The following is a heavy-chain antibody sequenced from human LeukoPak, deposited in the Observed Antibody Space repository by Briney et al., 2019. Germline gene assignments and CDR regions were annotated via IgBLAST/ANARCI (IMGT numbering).Heavy chain of an antibody. CDR2: INHSGST. CDR1: GGSFSGYY. CDR3: ARGRARYGDYRY. V-gene: IGHV4-34*01. Sequence: PSETLSLTCAVYGGSFSGYYWSWIRQPPGKGLEWIGEINHSGSTNYNPSLKSRVTISVDTSKNQCSLKLSSVTAADTAVYYCARGRARYGDYRYWGQGTLVTVSS. D-gene: IGHD4-17*01. J-gene: IGHJ4*02.